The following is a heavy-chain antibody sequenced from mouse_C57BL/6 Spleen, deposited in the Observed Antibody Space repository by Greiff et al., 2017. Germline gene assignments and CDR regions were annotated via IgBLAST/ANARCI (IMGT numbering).Heavy chain of an antibody. CDR1: GYTFTSYW. D-gene: IGHD1-1*01. V-gene: IGHV1-53*01. CDR3: ARVLRSYYFDY. CDR2: INPSNGGT. Sequence: QVQLQQPGTELVKPGASVKLSCKASGYTFTSYWMHWVKQRTGQGLEWIGDINPSNGGTNYNEKLQSKATLPVYKSSITAYRQLSSLTSEDSAVYYCARVLRSYYFDYWGQGTTLTVSS. J-gene: IGHJ2*01.